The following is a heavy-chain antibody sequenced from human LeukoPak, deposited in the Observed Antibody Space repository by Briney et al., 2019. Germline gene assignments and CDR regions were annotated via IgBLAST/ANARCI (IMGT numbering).Heavy chain of an antibody. V-gene: IGHV5-51*01. J-gene: IGHJ3*02. CDR1: GYSFTSYW. Sequence: GESLKISCKGSGYSFTSYWIGWVRQMPGKGLEWMGIIYPGDSDTRYSPSFQGQVTISADKSVSTAYLQWSSLKASDTAMYYCARHRGGYCSGGSCSAAFGIWGQGTMVTVSS. D-gene: IGHD2-15*01. CDR2: IYPGDSDT. CDR3: ARHRGGYCSGGSCSAAFGI.